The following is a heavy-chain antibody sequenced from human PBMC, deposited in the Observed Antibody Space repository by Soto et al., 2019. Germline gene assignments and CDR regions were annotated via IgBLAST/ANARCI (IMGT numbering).Heavy chain of an antibody. J-gene: IGHJ6*03. CDR3: TTSSSGWPTYYYYYYMDV. V-gene: IGHV3-15*01. Sequence: EVQLVESGGGLVKPGGSLRLSCAASGFTFSNAWMSWVRQAPGKGLEWVGRIKSKTDGGTTDYAAPVKGRFTISRDDSKNTLYLQMNSLKNEATAVYYRTTSSSGWPTYYYYYYMDVWGKGTTVTVSS. CDR2: IKSKTDGGTT. CDR1: GFTFSNAW. D-gene: IGHD6-19*01.